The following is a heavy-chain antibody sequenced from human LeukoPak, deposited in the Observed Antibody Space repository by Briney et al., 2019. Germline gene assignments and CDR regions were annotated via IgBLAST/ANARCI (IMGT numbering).Heavy chain of an antibody. CDR1: GFTFSNYA. Sequence: GGSLRLSCAASGFTFSNYAMTWVRQAPGKGLEWVSSIYGSGDPTYNADPVKGRFTISRDNSKNTLYLQMNSLSAEDTAVYYCAKAKIIVVVTAIHFDYWGQGTLVTVSS. V-gene: IGHV3-23*01. CDR3: AKAKIIVVVTAIHFDY. CDR2: IYGSGDPT. D-gene: IGHD2-21*02. J-gene: IGHJ4*02.